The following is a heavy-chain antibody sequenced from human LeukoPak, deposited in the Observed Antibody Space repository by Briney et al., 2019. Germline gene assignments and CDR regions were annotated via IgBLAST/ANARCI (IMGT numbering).Heavy chain of an antibody. CDR3: AKDMLPFGELLVHAFDY. J-gene: IGHJ4*02. D-gene: IGHD3-10*01. V-gene: IGHV3-9*01. CDR2: ISWNSGSI. Sequence: PGGSLRLSCAASGFTFDDYAMHWVRQAPGKGLEWVSGISWNSGSIGYADSVKGRFTISRDNAKNSLYLQMNSLRAEDTALYYCAKDMLPFGELLVHAFDYWGQGTLVTVSS. CDR1: GFTFDDYA.